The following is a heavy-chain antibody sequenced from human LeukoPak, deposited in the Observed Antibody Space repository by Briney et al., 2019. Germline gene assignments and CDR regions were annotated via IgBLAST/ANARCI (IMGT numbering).Heavy chain of an antibody. CDR1: GGSISSSNW. Sequence: SETLSLTCAVSGGSISSSNWWSWVRQPPGKGLEWIGEIYHSGSTNYNPSLKSRVTISVDKSKNQFSLKLSSVTAADTAVYYCARLPITMVRGVINAFDYWGQGTLVTVSS. J-gene: IGHJ4*02. CDR2: IYHSGST. CDR3: ARLPITMVRGVINAFDY. D-gene: IGHD3-10*01. V-gene: IGHV4-4*02.